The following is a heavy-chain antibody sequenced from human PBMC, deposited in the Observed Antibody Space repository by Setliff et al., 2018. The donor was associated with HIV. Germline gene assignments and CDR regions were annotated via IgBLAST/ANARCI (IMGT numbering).Heavy chain of an antibody. J-gene: IGHJ1*01. CDR3: ARGGYSYGFGRHRAYFQY. CDR2: INHSGGT. V-gene: IGHV4-34*01. D-gene: IGHD5-18*01. CDR1: GGSTDSGSYY. Sequence: SETLSLTCAVYGGSTDSGSYYWAWIRQPPGKGLEWIGEINHSGGTNYNPSLKSRVTMSVDTSKNQFSLKLSSVTAADTAVFYCARGGYSYGFGRHRAYFQYWGQGTQVTV.